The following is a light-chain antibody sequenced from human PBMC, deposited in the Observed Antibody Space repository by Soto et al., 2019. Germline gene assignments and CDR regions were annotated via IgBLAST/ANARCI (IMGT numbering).Light chain of an antibody. Sequence: IVLTQSPGTLSLSPGERVTLSCRASQSVTTRLAWYQHKPGQAPTLLMSGASNRASGVPVRFSGSGSGTDFTLTITRLEPEDFELYYCQPYGGSPITFGLGTRLDI. CDR3: QPYGGSPIT. CDR2: GAS. CDR1: QSVTTR. V-gene: IGKV3-20*01. J-gene: IGKJ5*01.